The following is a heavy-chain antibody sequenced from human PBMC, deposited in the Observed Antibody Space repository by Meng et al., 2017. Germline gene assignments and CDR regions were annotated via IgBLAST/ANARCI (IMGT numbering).Heavy chain of an antibody. CDR1: GGSVRSGCYY. Sequence: QLQLPELVPGRCKLPQTLYRTVPVSGGSVRSGCYYGSWIRQHPGKVLEWIGYIYYSWSTYYHPALKSRVTISVDTSKNQFSLKLSSVTAAYTAVYYCXXATPXXXXGSYYNWDWYFDLWGRGTLVTVSX. J-gene: IGHJ2*01. CDR2: IYYSWST. D-gene: IGHD3-10*01. V-gene: IGHV4-31*03. CDR3: XXATPXXXXGSYYNWDWYFDL.